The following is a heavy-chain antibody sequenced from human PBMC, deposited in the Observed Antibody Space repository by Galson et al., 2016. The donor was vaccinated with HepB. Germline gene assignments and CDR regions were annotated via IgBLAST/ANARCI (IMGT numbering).Heavy chain of an antibody. CDR2: FHPLDGKT. V-gene: IGHV1-24*01. Sequence: SVKVSCKVSGYTLSKLSMQWVRQAPGKGFEWMGGFHPLDGKTIYAQKFQGRVTMTEDTSTDTAYMELSSLTFEDTAVYYCATLYDIPNWGQGTLVTVSS. J-gene: IGHJ4*02. CDR3: ATLYDIPN. CDR1: GYTLSKLS. D-gene: IGHD5/OR15-5a*01.